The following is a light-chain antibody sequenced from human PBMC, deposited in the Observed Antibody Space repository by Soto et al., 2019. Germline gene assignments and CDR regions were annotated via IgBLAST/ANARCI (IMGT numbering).Light chain of an antibody. CDR1: XSXSXXSGNKNY. V-gene: IGKV4-1*01. CDR3: QQYYSNFYT. CDR2: WAS. Sequence: DIVMTQSPDXXAXXXXXXXXXXXXXXXSXSXXSGNKNYLAWYQQKPGQPPKLLISWASTRESGVPDRFSGSGSGTDFTLTISSLQAEDVAVYYCQQYYSNFYTFGQGTKLEIK. J-gene: IGKJ2*01.